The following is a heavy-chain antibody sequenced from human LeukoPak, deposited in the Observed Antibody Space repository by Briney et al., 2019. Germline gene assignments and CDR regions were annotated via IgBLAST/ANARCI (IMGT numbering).Heavy chain of an antibody. CDR3: ARVHWGTVVPFDY. CDR1: GGSISSSSYF. Sequence: SETLSLTCTVSGGSISSSSYFWGWIRQPPGKGLEWIGSIYYSGSTYYNPALKSRVTISLDTSKNQFSLKLSSVTAADTAVYYCARVHWGTVVPFDYWGQGTLVTVSS. CDR2: IYYSGST. J-gene: IGHJ4*02. D-gene: IGHD4-23*01. V-gene: IGHV4-39*01.